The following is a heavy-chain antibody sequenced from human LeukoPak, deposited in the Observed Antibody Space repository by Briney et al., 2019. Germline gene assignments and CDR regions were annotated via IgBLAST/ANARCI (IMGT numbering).Heavy chain of an antibody. Sequence: GGSLRLSCAASRFTFSSYAMHWVRQAPGKGLEWVAVISYDGSNKYYADSVKGRFTISRDNSKNTLYLQMNSLRAEDTAVYYCARGVGYLDYWGQGTLVTVSS. CDR3: ARGVGYLDY. CDR1: RFTFSSYA. V-gene: IGHV3-30*04. J-gene: IGHJ4*02. CDR2: ISYDGSNK.